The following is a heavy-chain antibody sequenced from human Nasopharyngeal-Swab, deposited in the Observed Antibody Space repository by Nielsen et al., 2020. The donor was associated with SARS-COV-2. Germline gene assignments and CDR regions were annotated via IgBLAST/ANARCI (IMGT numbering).Heavy chain of an antibody. V-gene: IGHV3-30*03. J-gene: IGHJ4*02. Sequence: GGSLRLSCAVSGFTFNNYGMHWVRQAPGKGLEWVALISYEGSLKYYADSVKGRFTISRDSSKNTVYLQMNSLRSEDTAVYYCARRRPILHLGEFSSSFDSWGQGTLVTVSS. CDR1: GFTFNNYG. CDR2: ISYEGSLK. D-gene: IGHD3-16*01. CDR3: ARRRPILHLGEFSSSFDS.